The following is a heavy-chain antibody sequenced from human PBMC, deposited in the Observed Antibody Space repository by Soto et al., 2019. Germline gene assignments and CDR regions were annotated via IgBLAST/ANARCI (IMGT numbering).Heavy chain of an antibody. J-gene: IGHJ6*02. Sequence: SVKVSCKASGGTFSSYTISWVRQAPGQGLEWMGRIIPILGIANSAQKFQGRVTMTEDTSTDTAYMELSSLRSEDTAVYYCATPGPKSSGYYLQFYYYYYGMDVWGQGTTVTVSS. D-gene: IGHD3-3*01. CDR2: IIPILGIA. CDR1: GGTFSSYT. V-gene: IGHV1-69*02. CDR3: ATPGPKSSGYYLQFYYYYYGMDV.